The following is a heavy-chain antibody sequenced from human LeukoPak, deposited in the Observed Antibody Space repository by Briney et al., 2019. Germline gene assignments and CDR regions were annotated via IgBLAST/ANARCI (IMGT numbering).Heavy chain of an antibody. J-gene: IGHJ4*02. CDR2: MNPNSGNT. D-gene: IGHD2-15*01. Sequence: ASVKVSCKASGYTFTDYDINWVRQATGQGLEWMGWMNPNSGNTGYTQKFQGRVTMTRNTSISTAYMELSSLRAEDTALYHCIKSGNSVLIAAHSPFDYWGQGALVSVSS. V-gene: IGHV1-8*01. CDR3: IKSGNSVLIAAHSPFDY. CDR1: GYTFTDYD.